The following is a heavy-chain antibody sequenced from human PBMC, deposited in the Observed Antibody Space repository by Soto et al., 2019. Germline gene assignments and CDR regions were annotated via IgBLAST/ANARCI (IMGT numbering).Heavy chain of an antibody. CDR3: ARDKNATSSKPVGPYAFHV. D-gene: IGHD6-6*01. CDR2: IKPDGTET. Sequence: EVQLVESGGGWVQPGGSLRLSCAASGFSIGSYWMSWVRQAPGKGLEWVANIKPDGTETHYVDSVKGRFTISRDNAKNSLYVQMNSLRAEDTAVYFCARDKNATSSKPVGPYAFHVWGQGTVVIVSP. V-gene: IGHV3-7*01. J-gene: IGHJ3*01. CDR1: GFSIGSYW.